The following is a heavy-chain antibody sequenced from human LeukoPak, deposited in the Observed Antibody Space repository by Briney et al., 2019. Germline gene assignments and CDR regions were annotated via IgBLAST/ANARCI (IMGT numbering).Heavy chain of an antibody. CDR3: ARDHLVSGTNGYYFDY. Sequence: PGGSLTLSCAASEFSVGSNSMTWVRQAAGKGMEWVSLIYSGGSTDYADSVKGRFTISRDNSKNTLYLQMNSLRAEDTAVYYCARDHLVSGTNGYYFDYWGQGTLVTVSS. CDR1: EFSVGSNS. J-gene: IGHJ4*02. D-gene: IGHD3-10*01. CDR2: IYSGGST. V-gene: IGHV3-66*01.